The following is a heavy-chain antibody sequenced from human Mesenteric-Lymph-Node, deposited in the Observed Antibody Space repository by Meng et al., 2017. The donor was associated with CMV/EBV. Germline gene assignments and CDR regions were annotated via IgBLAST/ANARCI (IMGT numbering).Heavy chain of an antibody. Sequence: SSSSSVWESWVRQPPGKGLEWIGEIFHSGSTHYNPSLKSRVTISVDKSKNQFSLRLSSVTAADTAVYYCARREITFYSDSGESRGDCWGQGTLVTVSS. V-gene: IGHV4-4*02. J-gene: IGHJ4*02. D-gene: IGHD3-10*01. CDR1: SSSSSVW. CDR3: ARREITFYSDSGESRGDC. CDR2: IFHSGST.